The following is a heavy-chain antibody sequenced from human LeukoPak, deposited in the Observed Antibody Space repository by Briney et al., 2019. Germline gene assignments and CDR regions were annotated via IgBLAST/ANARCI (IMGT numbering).Heavy chain of an antibody. Sequence: PSETLSLTCTVSGGSISSGGYYWSWTRQHPGKGLEWIGYIYYSGSTYYNPSLKSRVTISVDTSKNQFSLKLSSVTAADTAVYYCARDSLRRYCSSTSCYRYGMDVWGQGTTVTVSS. D-gene: IGHD2-2*01. V-gene: IGHV4-31*03. CDR3: ARDSLRRYCSSTSCYRYGMDV. CDR2: IYYSGST. CDR1: GGSISSGGYY. J-gene: IGHJ6*02.